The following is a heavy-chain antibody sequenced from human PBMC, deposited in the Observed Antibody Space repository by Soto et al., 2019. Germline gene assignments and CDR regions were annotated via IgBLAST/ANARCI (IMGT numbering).Heavy chain of an antibody. CDR3: ASFTKQQLWAPYFDY. D-gene: IGHD5-18*01. V-gene: IGHV3-7*01. J-gene: IGHJ4*02. CDR2: IKQDGSEK. CDR1: GFTFSSYW. Sequence: GGSLRLSCAASGFTFSSYWMSWVRQAPGKGLEWVANIKQDGSEKYYVDSVKGRFTISRDNAKNSLYLQMNSLRAEDTAVYYCASFTKQQLWAPYFDYWGQGTLVTVSS.